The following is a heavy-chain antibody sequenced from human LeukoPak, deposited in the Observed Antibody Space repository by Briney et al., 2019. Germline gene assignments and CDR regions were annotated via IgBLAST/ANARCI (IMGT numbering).Heavy chain of an antibody. CDR1: GFDFSNYY. D-gene: IGHD4-23*01. CDR3: TRDEGATVATYRFDF. J-gene: IGHJ4*02. V-gene: IGHV3-7*01. Sequence: GGSVRLSCEAAGFDFSNYYMSWVRQAPGKGLEWLANIKYDGTDNYYVDSVKGRFTISRDNAKNSLYLQMSSLRGEDMAVYYCTRDEGATVATYRFDFWGQGTLVTVS. CDR2: IKYDGTDN.